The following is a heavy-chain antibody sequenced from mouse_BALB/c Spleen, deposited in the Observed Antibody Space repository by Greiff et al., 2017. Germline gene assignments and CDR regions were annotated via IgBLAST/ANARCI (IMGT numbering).Heavy chain of an antibody. CDR1: GISITTGNYR. Sequence: DVMLVESGPGLVKPSQTVSLTCTVTGISITTGNYRWSWIRQFPGNKLEWIGYIYYSGTITYNPSLTSRTTITRDTSKNQFFLEMNSLTAEDTATYYCARDDGYYRWYFDVWGAGTTVTVSS. D-gene: IGHD2-3*01. CDR2: IYYSGTI. V-gene: IGHV3-5*02. J-gene: IGHJ1*01. CDR3: ARDDGYYRWYFDV.